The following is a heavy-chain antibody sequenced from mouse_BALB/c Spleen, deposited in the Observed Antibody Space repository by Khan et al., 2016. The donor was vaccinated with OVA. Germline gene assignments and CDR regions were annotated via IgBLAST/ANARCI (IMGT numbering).Heavy chain of an antibody. J-gene: IGHJ2*01. CDR2: IWAGGST. V-gene: IGHV2-9*02. CDR1: GFSLTSYG. CDR3: ARLEDL. Sequence: QVQLQQSGPGLVAPSQSLSITCTVSGFSLTSYGVNWVRQPPGKGLEWLGVIWAGGSTTYYSALMSRLSISKDHSTRQFFVKMNGLQTDDTAMYYCARLEDLWGQGTTLTVSS.